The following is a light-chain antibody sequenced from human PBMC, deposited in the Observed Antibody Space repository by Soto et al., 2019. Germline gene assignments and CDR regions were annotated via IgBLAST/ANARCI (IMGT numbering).Light chain of an antibody. CDR2: DAS. CDR1: QSISNC. J-gene: IGKJ1*01. CDR3: QHYSTVWS. V-gene: IGKV1-5*01. Sequence: DIQMTQSPSTLSAFVGDRVTLTCRASQSISNCLAWSQQKPGKAPKLLIYDASTLESGVPSRFSGSGSGTEFTLTISSLQPEDFATYCCQHYSTVWSFGQGTKVEIK.